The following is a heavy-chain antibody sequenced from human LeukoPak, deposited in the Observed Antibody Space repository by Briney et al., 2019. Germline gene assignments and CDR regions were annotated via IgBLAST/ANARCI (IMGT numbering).Heavy chain of an antibody. J-gene: IGHJ4*02. V-gene: IGHV3-15*01. CDR3: VTENRYFDY. CDR1: GYTFSDAW. D-gene: IGHD2-21*02. Sequence: PGGSLRLSCAASGYTFSDAWMSWVRQAPGKGLEWVGRIKRKTDGGTTDYAAPVKGRFTISRDDSKNTLYLQMTSLKTEDTAVFYCVTENRYFDYWGQGTLVTVSS. CDR2: IKRKTDGGTT.